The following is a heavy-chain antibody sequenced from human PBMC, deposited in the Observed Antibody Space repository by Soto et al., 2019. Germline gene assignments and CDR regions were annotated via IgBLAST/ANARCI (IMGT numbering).Heavy chain of an antibody. D-gene: IGHD2-2*01. J-gene: IGHJ4*01. V-gene: IGHV3-74*01. Sequence: GGSLRLSCATSGFTFSSRWMHWVRQAPGKGLVWVSYINSDGSTTTYADSVKGRFTISRDNAKNTVYLQMNSLRVDDTAVYYCARDTSYSTDYWGHGTLVTVSS. CDR2: INSDGSTT. CDR3: ARDTSYSTDY. CDR1: GFTFSSRW.